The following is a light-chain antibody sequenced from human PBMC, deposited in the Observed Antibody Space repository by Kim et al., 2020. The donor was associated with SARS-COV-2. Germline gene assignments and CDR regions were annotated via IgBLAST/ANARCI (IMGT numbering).Light chain of an antibody. J-gene: IGKJ5*01. CDR3: QNYHSAPIT. V-gene: IGKV1-27*01. CDR1: QGIRNY. CDR2: GAS. Sequence: ASVGDRVTITWRGSQGIRNYLAWYQQKPGKVPKLLINGASTLQSGVPTRFSGSGSGTDFTLTISTMQPEDVATYFCQNYHSAPITFGQGTRLEIK.